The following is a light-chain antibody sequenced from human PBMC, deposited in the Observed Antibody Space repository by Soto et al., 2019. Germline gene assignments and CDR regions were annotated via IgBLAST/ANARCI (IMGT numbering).Light chain of an antibody. CDR3: QQRPNWPLT. CDR2: DAS. V-gene: IGKV3-11*01. J-gene: IGKJ4*01. Sequence: EIVLTQSPATLSLSPGERATLSCRASQSISSHLAWYQQKPGQAPRLLMYDASNRATGIPARFSGSGSGTDFTLTISSLEPEDFAVYYCQQRPNWPLTFGGGTKVEFK. CDR1: QSISSH.